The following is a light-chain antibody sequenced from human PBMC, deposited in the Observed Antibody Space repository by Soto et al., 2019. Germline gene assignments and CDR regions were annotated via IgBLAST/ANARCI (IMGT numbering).Light chain of an antibody. J-gene: IGKJ2*01. Sequence: EIVMTQSPATLSVATGERATLSCRASQSVSSNLAWYQQKPGQAPRLLIYGASTRATGIPTRFSGSGSGTEFTLTISSLQPEDFAVYYCQQYNNWPPYTFGQGTKLEIK. CDR1: QSVSSN. V-gene: IGKV3-15*01. CDR3: QQYNNWPPYT. CDR2: GAS.